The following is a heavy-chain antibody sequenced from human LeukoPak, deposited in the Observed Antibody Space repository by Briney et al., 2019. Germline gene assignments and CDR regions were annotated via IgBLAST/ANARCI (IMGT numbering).Heavy chain of an antibody. Sequence: GGSLRLSCTASGFSINSYGTHWVRQAPGKGLEWGAVIWYDGSNENYADSVKGRFTISRDNSKNKLYLQMNSLRAEDTAVYYCAKDYYASSGYHGYAGYFDYWGQGALVTVSS. CDR1: GFSINSYG. CDR2: IWYDGSNE. D-gene: IGHD3-22*01. J-gene: IGHJ4*02. CDR3: AKDYYASSGYHGYAGYFDY. V-gene: IGHV3-33*06.